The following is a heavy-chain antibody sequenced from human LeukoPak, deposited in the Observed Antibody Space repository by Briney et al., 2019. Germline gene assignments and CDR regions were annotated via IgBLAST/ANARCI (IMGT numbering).Heavy chain of an antibody. Sequence: PSGTLSLTCAVSGGSISSSNWWSWVRQAPGKGLEWIGEIHHSGSTNYNPSLKSRVTISIDKSKNQFSLKLSSVTAADTAVYYCARLISDSGSGSRDWYFDLWGRGSLVAVFS. CDR3: ARLISDSGSGSRDWYFDL. CDR1: GGSISSSNW. CDR2: IHHSGST. V-gene: IGHV4-4*02. J-gene: IGHJ2*01. D-gene: IGHD3-3*01.